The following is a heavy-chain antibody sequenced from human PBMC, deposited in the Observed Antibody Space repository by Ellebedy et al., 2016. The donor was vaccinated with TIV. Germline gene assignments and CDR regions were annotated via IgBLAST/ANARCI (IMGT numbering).Heavy chain of an antibody. V-gene: IGHV4-59*01. D-gene: IGHD2-21*01. Sequence: MPSETLSLTCTVSNDSIGRYFWNWMRQTPGKGLEWIGYIFYSGITTYNPSLKSRVAISVDTSKNQFSLSLRSVTAADTAVYYCARVSNGNTVVDYWGQGTLVTVSS. J-gene: IGHJ4*02. CDR3: ARVSNGNTVVDY. CDR2: IFYSGIT. CDR1: NDSIGRYF.